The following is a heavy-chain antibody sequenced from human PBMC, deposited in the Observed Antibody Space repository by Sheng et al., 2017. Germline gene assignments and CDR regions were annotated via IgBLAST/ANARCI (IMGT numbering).Heavy chain of an antibody. CDR2: IYTSGST. D-gene: IGHD2-2*02. Sequence: QVQLQESGPGLVKPSQTLSLTCTVSGGSISSGSYYWSWIRQPAGKGLEWIGRIYTSGSTNYNPSLKSRVTISVDTSKNQFSLKLSSVTAADTAVYYCARGPTDCSSTSCYIGTSLYFDYWGQGTLVTVSS. CDR1: GGSISSGSYY. CDR3: ARGPTDCSSTSCYIGTSLYFDY. V-gene: IGHV4-61*02. J-gene: IGHJ4*02.